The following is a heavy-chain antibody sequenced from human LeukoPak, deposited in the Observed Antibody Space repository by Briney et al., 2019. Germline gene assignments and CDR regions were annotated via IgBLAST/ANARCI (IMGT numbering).Heavy chain of an antibody. V-gene: IGHV1-18*01. D-gene: IGHD6-19*01. CDR3: ARGYSSGWYPHYFDY. Sequence: GASVKVSCKASGYTFTSYAIIWVRQAPGQGLEWMGWISAYNGNTNYAQNLQGRVTMTTDTSTSTAYMELRSLRSHDTAVYYCARGYSSGWYPHYFDYWGQGTLVTVSS. J-gene: IGHJ4*02. CDR1: GYTFTSYA. CDR2: ISAYNGNT.